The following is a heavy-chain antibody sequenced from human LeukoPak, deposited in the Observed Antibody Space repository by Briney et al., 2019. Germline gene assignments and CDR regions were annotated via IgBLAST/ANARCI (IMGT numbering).Heavy chain of an antibody. Sequence: SETLSLTCTVSGVSISTYYWSWIRQPAGKGLEWIGHIYTSGNTNYNPSLKSRVTMSVDTSKNQFSLKLSPVTAADTAVYYCARLPAAMGALDAFDIWGQGTMVTVSS. D-gene: IGHD2-2*01. V-gene: IGHV4-4*07. J-gene: IGHJ3*02. CDR3: ARLPAAMGALDAFDI. CDR2: IYTSGNT. CDR1: GVSISTYY.